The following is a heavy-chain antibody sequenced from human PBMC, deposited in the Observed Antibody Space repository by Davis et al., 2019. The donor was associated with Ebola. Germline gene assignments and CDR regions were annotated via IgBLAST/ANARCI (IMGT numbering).Heavy chain of an antibody. D-gene: IGHD5-18*01. CDR3: AKGHPQRYSYGHDY. CDR1: GFTFGGYA. J-gene: IGHJ4*02. V-gene: IGHV3-23*01. Sequence: GESLKISCTASGFTFGGYAMSWVRQAPGKGLEWVSTISGSGRDTYYADSVKGRFTISRDNSKNTLYLQMNSLRAEDTAVHYCAKGHPQRYSYGHDYWGRGTLVTVSS. CDR2: ISGSGRDT.